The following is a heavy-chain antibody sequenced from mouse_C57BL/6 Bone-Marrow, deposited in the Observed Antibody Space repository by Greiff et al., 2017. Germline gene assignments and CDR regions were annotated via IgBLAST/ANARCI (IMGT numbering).Heavy chain of an antibody. CDR2: INPNYGTT. V-gene: IGHV1-39*01. CDR1: GYSFTDYN. J-gene: IGHJ4*01. CDR3: ASGYDYDYDMDV. Sequence: VHVKQSGPELVKPGASVKISCKASGYSFTDYNMNWVKQSNGKSLEWIGVINPNYGTTSYNQKFKGKATLTVDPSSSTAYMQLNSLTSEDSAVYYAASGYDYDYDMDVWGQGTSVTVSS. D-gene: IGHD2-4*01.